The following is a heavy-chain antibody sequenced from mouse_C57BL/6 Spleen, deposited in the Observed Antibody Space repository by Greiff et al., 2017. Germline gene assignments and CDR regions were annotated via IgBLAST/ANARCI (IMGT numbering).Heavy chain of an antibody. CDR2: IYPGAGDT. D-gene: IGHD2-14*01. CDR3: AKGTRGMDY. Sequence: LVESGAGLVKPGASVKISCKASGYAFSSYWMNWVKQRPGKGLEWIGQIYPGAGDTTYNGKFKVKATLTADKSSSTAYMQLSSVTSEDSEVYFCAKGTRGMDYWGQGTSVTVSA. J-gene: IGHJ4*01. CDR1: GYAFSSYW. V-gene: IGHV1-80*01.